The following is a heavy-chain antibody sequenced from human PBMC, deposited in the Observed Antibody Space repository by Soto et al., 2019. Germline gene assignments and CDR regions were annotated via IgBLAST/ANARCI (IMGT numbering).Heavy chain of an antibody. J-gene: IGHJ3*02. CDR1: GYTLTELS. Sequence: ASVKVSCKVSGYTLTELSMHWVRQAPGKGLEWMGGFDPEDGETIYAQKFQGRVTMTEDTSTDTAYMELSSLRSEDTAVYYCATGFMMVRGVMAPVRAFDIWGQGTMVTVSS. CDR2: FDPEDGET. CDR3: ATGFMMVRGVMAPVRAFDI. D-gene: IGHD3-10*01. V-gene: IGHV1-24*01.